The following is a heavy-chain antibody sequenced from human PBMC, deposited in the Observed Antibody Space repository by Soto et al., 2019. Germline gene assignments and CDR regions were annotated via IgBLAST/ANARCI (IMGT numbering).Heavy chain of an antibody. CDR3: ARCYYGSGSRRDYYGMDV. V-gene: IGHV4-59*01. D-gene: IGHD3-10*01. CDR1: GGSISSYY. Sequence: KASETLSLTCTVSGGSISSYYWSWIRQPPGKGLEWIGYIYYSGSTNYNPSLKSRVTVSVDTSKNQFSLKLSSVTAADTAVYYCARCYYGSGSRRDYYGMDVWGPGTTVSVSS. CDR2: IYYSGST. J-gene: IGHJ6*02.